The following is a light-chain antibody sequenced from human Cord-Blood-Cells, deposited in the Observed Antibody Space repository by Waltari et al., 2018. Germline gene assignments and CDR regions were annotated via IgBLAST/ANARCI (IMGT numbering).Light chain of an antibody. V-gene: IGLV2-14*01. J-gene: IGLJ1*01. CDR2: EVS. Sequence: SALTQPASVSGSPGQSITISCPGTSSDVGGYNSVSWYQQHPGKAPKLMIYEVSNRPSGVSNRFSGSKSGNTASLTISGLQAEDEADYYCSSYTSSSTLVFGTGTKVTVL. CDR1: SSDVGGYNS. CDR3: SSYTSSSTLV.